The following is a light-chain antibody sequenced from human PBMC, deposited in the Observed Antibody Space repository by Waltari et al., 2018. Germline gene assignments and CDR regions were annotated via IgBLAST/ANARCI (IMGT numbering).Light chain of an antibody. V-gene: IGLV2-14*03. CDR1: DSHVGSYDF. J-gene: IGLJ1*01. CDR2: DVS. CDR3: SSYTTSSAPGV. Sequence: QSALTQPASVSGSPGQSITISCPGTDSHVGSYDFFPWYHKPPGQAPPLIIYDVSNRPSGISNRVSASKSGNTASLTISGLQAEDEADYYCSSYTTSSAPGVFGTGTRVTVL.